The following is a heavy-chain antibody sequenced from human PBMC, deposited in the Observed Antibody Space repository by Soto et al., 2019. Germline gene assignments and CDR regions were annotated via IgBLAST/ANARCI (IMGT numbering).Heavy chain of an antibody. J-gene: IGHJ6*02. V-gene: IGHV1-18*01. CDR3: ARDYYDSSVYAEGEAYGMDV. CDR2: ISAYNGNT. D-gene: IGHD3-22*01. CDR1: GYTFTSYG. Sequence: QVQLVQSGAEVKKPGASVKVSCKASGYTFTSYGISWVRQAPGQGLEWMGWISAYNGNTNYAQKLQGRVTMTTDTSTSTAYMELRSLRSDDTAVYYCARDYYDSSVYAEGEAYGMDVWGQGTTVTVSS.